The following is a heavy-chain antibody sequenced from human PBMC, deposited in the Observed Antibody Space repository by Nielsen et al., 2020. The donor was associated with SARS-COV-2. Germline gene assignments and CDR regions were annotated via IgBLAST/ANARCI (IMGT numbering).Heavy chain of an antibody. CDR2: ISWNSGSI. J-gene: IGHJ3*02. CDR3: AKENFESTDYGEDAFDI. CDR1: GFTFDDYA. Sequence: SLKISCAASGFTFDDYAMHWVRQAPGKGLEWVSGISWNSGSIGYADSVKGRFTISRDNSKNTVYLQMHSLRAEDTALYYCAKENFESTDYGEDAFDIWGQGTLVTVSS. V-gene: IGHV3-9*01. D-gene: IGHD4/OR15-4a*01.